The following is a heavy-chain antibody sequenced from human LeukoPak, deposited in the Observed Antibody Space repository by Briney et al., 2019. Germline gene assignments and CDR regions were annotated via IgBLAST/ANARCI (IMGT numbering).Heavy chain of an antibody. D-gene: IGHD1-26*01. V-gene: IGHV1-69*04. J-gene: IGHJ4*02. CDR1: GGTFISYT. CDR3: ARDLRELHQYYFDY. CDR2: IIPILGIA. Sequence: SVKVSCKASGGTFISYTISWVRQAPGQGLEWMGRIIPILGIANYAQKFQGRVTITADKSTSTAYMELSSLRSEDTAVYYCARDLRELHQYYFDYWGQGTLVTVSS.